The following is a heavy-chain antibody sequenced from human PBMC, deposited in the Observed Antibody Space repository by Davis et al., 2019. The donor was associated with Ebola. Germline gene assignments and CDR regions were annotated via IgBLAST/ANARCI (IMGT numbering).Heavy chain of an antibody. Sequence: SESLTLSCAASGFTFSGYYMRWIRQPPGKGLEWIGDINHGGSTNYNASLKSRVTILVDTSKNQFSVKLSSVSAADTAVYYCARGLTYYYDSSGYYWGQGTLVTVSS. D-gene: IGHD3-22*01. CDR3: ARGLTYYYDSSGYY. CDR1: GFTFSGYY. V-gene: IGHV4-34*01. CDR2: INHGGST. J-gene: IGHJ4*02.